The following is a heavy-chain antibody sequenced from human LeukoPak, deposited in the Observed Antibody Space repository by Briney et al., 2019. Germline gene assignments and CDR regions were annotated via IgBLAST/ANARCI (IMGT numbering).Heavy chain of an antibody. CDR3: ARALHDYNPYYFDY. V-gene: IGHV1-46*01. Sequence: ASVKVSCKASGYTFTGYYMHWVRQAPGQGLEWMGIINPSGSSTSYTQKFQGRVTMTRDTSTSTVYMELSSLRSEDTAVYYCARALHDYNPYYFDYWGQGTLVTVSS. D-gene: IGHD5-24*01. J-gene: IGHJ4*02. CDR2: INPSGSST. CDR1: GYTFTGYY.